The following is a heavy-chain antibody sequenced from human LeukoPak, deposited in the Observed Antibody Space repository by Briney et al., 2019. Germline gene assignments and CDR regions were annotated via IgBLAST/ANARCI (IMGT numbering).Heavy chain of an antibody. V-gene: IGHV4-59*08. CDR2: IYYSGST. J-gene: IGHJ4*02. D-gene: IGHD1-14*01. CDR1: GGSISSYY. CDR3: ARHSAYLNPFDY. Sequence: PSETLSLTCTVSGGSISSYYWSWIRQPPGKGLEWIGYIYYSGSTNYSPSLKSRVTMSVDTSKNQFSLKLSSVTAADTAVYFYARHSAYLNPFDYWGQGTLVTVSS.